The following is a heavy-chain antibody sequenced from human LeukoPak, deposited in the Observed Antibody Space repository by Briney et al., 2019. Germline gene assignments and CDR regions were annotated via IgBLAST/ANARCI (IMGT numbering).Heavy chain of an antibody. J-gene: IGHJ3*02. CDR3: ARGHYDSSGHAFDI. CDR1: GGSFSGYY. Sequence: SETLSLTCAVYGGSFSGYYWSWIRQPPGKGLEWIGEINHSGSTNYNPSLKSRVTISVDPSKNQLSLKLSSVTAADTAVYYCARGHYDSSGHAFDIWGQGTMVTVSS. CDR2: INHSGST. D-gene: IGHD3-22*01. V-gene: IGHV4-34*01.